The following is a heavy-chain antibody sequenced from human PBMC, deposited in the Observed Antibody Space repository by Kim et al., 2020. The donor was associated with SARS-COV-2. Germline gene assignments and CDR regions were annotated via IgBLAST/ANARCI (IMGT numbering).Heavy chain of an antibody. CDR2: IYYSGST. V-gene: IGHV4-39*01. D-gene: IGHD6-13*01. Sequence: SETLSLTCTVSGGSISSSSYYWGWIRQPPGKGLEWIGSIYYSGSTYYNPSLKSRVTISVDTSKNKFSLKLSSVTAADTAMYYCARAWAAAGTRFLRFDPWGQGTLGTVSS. CDR1: GGSISSSSYY. CDR3: ARAWAAAGTRFLRFDP. J-gene: IGHJ5*02.